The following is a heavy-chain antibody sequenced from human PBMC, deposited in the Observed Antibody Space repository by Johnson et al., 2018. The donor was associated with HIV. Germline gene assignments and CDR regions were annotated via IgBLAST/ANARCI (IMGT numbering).Heavy chain of an antibody. CDR1: GFTFSSYD. J-gene: IGHJ3*02. V-gene: IGHV3-13*01. CDR3: ARGRARAFDI. D-gene: IGHD5-12*01. CDR2: IGTAGDT. Sequence: VQLVESGGGLVQPGGSLRLSCAASGFTFSSYDMHWVRQATGKGLEWVSAIGTAGDTYYPASVKGRFTISRENAKNSLYLQMNSLRAEDTAVYYCARGRARAFDIWGQGTMVTVSS.